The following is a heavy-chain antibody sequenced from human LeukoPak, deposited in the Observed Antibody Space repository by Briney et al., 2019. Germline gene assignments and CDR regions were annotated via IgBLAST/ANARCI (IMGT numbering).Heavy chain of an antibody. CDR3: TTVTWKVLLWFGEQTHDY. CDR1: AFTFRSYA. V-gene: IGHV3-23*01. D-gene: IGHD3-10*01. CDR2: ISGSGDST. Sequence: QPGGPLRLSCAASAFTFRSYAVSWVRQAPGKGLELVPTISGSGDSTYYADSVKGRFTISRDNSKNTLYLQMNSLKTEDTAVYYCTTVTWKVLLWFGEQTHDYWGQGTLVTVSS. J-gene: IGHJ4*02.